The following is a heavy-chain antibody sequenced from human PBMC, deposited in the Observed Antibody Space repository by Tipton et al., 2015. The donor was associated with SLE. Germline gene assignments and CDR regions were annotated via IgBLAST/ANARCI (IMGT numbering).Heavy chain of an antibody. CDR3: ARIPYDSSGSYGVRYFDL. J-gene: IGHJ2*01. D-gene: IGHD3-22*01. CDR2: ISSGSYTI. Sequence: GSLRLSCAASGFSFRDYSMNWVRQAPGKGLEWISYISSGSYTIYYADSVRGRFTISRDNGKNSLYLQMNSLRDGDTAIYYCARIPYDSSGSYGVRYFDLWGRGTLVTVSS. V-gene: IGHV3-48*02. CDR1: GFSFRDYS.